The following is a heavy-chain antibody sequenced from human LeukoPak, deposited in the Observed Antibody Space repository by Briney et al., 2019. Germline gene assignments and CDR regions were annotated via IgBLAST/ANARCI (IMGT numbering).Heavy chain of an antibody. CDR3: ARAGELWSSSWYGDYYYGMDV. CDR1: GGSISSYY. Sequence: SETLSLTCTVSGGSISSYYWSWIRQPPGKGLEWIGYIYYSGSTIYNPSLKSRVTISVDTSKNQFSLKLSSVTAADTAVYYCARAGELWSSSWYGDYYYGMDVWGQGTTVTVSS. J-gene: IGHJ6*02. CDR2: IYYSGST. D-gene: IGHD6-13*01. V-gene: IGHV4-59*01.